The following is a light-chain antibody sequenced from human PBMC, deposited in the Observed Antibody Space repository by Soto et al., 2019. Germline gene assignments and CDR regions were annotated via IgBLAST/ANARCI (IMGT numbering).Light chain of an antibody. V-gene: IGKV4-1*01. CDR3: QQYYSTPQT. CDR1: QSVLYSSNNKNY. J-gene: IGKJ1*01. Sequence: DIVMTQSPDSLAVSLGERATINCKSSQSVLYSSNNKNYLAWYQQKQGQPPKLLIYWASTREPGVPDRFSGSGSGTDFTLTISSLQAEDVAVYYCQQYYSTPQTFGQGTKVEIK. CDR2: WAS.